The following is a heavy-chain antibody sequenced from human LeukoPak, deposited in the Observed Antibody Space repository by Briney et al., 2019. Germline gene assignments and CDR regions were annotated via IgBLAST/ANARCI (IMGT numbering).Heavy chain of an antibody. CDR2: ISYDGSNK. V-gene: IGHV3-30-3*01. CDR3: ARAPLGYSSSGPPDY. D-gene: IGHD6-6*01. CDR1: GFTFSSYA. Sequence: TGGSLRLSCAASGFTFSSYAMHWVRQAPGKGLEWVAVISYDGSNKYYADSVKGRFTISRDNSKNTLYLQMNSLRAEDTAVYYCARAPLGYSSSGPPDYWGQGTLVTVFS. J-gene: IGHJ4*02.